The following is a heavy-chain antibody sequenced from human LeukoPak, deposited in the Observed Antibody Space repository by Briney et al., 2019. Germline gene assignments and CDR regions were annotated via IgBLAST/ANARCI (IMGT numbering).Heavy chain of an antibody. V-gene: IGHV3-64*01. Sequence: GGSLRLSCAASGFTFSSYAMHWVRQAPGKGLEYVSAISSNGGSTYYANSVKGRFTISSDNSKNTLYLQMGSLRAEDMAVYYCARVYRRAFDPWGQGTLVTVSS. CDR1: GFTFSSYA. CDR3: ARVYRRAFDP. D-gene: IGHD4-11*01. CDR2: ISSNGGST. J-gene: IGHJ5*02.